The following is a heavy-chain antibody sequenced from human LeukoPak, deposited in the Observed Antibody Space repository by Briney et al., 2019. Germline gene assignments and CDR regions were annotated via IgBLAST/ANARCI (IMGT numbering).Heavy chain of an antibody. V-gene: IGHV3-21*01. J-gene: IGHJ4*02. CDR1: GFTFSTYT. D-gene: IGHD6-13*01. CDR2: ISSSSSNI. CDR3: ARHPLGSNSWYWTGDY. Sequence: GGSLRLSCAASGFTFSTYTMKWVRQAPGKGLQWVPSISSSSSNIYYADSVKGRFTISRDNAKNSLYLQMNSLRAEDTAVYFCARHPLGSNSWYWTGDYWGQGTLVTVSS.